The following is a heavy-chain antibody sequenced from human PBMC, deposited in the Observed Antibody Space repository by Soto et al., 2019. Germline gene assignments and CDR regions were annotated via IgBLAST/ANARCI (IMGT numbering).Heavy chain of an antibody. J-gene: IGHJ4*02. Sequence: GGSLRLSCAASGFTFHYYAMTWIRQAPGRGLEWVSSISGSGRNTYYADAVKGRFTISRDSSKNTVYLQMDSLRVEDTAIYYCAKSGAYCGGDCSYYFASRGQGTQVTVSS. CDR1: GFTFHYYA. CDR3: AKSGAYCGGDCSYYFAS. CDR2: ISGSGRNT. V-gene: IGHV3-23*01. D-gene: IGHD2-21*01.